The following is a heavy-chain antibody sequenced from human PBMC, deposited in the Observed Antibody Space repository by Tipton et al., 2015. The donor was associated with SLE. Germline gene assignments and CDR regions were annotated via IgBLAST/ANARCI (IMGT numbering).Heavy chain of an antibody. CDR2: IYYSGST. J-gene: IGHJ5*02. D-gene: IGHD5-12*01. CDR3: ARHRGLVATINNWFDP. V-gene: IGHV4-39*01. Sequence: LVKPSETLSLTCTVSGGSISSSSYYWGWIRQPPGKGLEWIGSIYYSGSTYYNPSLKSRVTISVDTSKNQFSLKLSSVTAADTAVYYCARHRGLVATINNWFDPWGQGTLVTVSS. CDR1: GGSISSSSYY.